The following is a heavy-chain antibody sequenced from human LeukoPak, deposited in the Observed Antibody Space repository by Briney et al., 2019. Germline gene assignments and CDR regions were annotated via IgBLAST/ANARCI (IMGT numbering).Heavy chain of an antibody. Sequence: SETLSLTCTVSGGSISAYYWSWTRQPAGKGLEWIGRIYTSGSTNYNPSLKSRVTMSLDTSKNQFSLKLRSVTAADTALYYCARGIYCSGTTCYYYYYYMDVWGKGTTVTVSS. CDR3: ARGIYCSGTTCYYYYYYMDV. J-gene: IGHJ6*03. CDR1: GGSISAYY. D-gene: IGHD2-2*01. V-gene: IGHV4-4*07. CDR2: IYTSGST.